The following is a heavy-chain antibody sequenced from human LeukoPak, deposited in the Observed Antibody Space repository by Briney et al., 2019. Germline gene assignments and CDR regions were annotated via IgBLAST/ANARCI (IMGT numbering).Heavy chain of an antibody. Sequence: PSETLSLTCAVYGGSFSGYYWSWIRQPPGKGLEWIGEINHSGSTNYNPSLKSRVTISVDTSKNQFSLKLSSVTAADTAVYHCARSDGDYRFDPWGQGTLVTVSS. CDR3: ARSDGDYRFDP. J-gene: IGHJ5*02. CDR2: INHSGST. CDR1: GGSFSGYY. D-gene: IGHD4-17*01. V-gene: IGHV4-34*01.